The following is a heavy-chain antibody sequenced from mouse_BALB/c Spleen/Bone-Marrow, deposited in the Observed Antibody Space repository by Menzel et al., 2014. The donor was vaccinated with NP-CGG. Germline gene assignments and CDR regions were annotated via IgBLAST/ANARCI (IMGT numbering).Heavy chain of an antibody. CDR2: ISNLAYSI. Sequence: EVKLVESGGGLVQPGGSRKLSCAASGFTFSDYGMAWVRQAPGKGPEWVAFISNLAYSIYYTDTVTGRFTISRENAKNTLYLKMSSLRSEDTAMYHCARALAYGSSFDYWGQGTTLTVSS. CDR3: ARALAYGSSFDY. CDR1: GFTFSDYG. J-gene: IGHJ2*01. D-gene: IGHD1-1*01. V-gene: IGHV5-15*02.